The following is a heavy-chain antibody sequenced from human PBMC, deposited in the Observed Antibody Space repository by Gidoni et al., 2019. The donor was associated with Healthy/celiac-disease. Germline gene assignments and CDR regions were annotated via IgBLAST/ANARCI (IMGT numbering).Heavy chain of an antibody. CDR3: ARGEQGLYYFDY. D-gene: IGHD1-26*01. J-gene: IGHJ4*02. V-gene: IGHV1-69*01. CDR2: PIRIFGTA. Sequence: VQLVQSGAEVKTPGSSVKVSCKASAGTFSSYAISGVRQAPGQGLEWMGGPIRIFGTANYAQKFQGRVTITADESTSTAYMELSSLRSEDTAVYYCARGEQGLYYFDYWGQGTLVTVSS. CDR1: AGTFSSYA.